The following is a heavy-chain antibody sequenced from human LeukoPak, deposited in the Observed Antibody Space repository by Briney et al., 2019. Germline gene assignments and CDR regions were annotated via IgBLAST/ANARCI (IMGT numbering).Heavy chain of an antibody. Sequence: GGSLRLSCAASGFTFSSYAMSWVRQAPGKGLEWVSAISDSGGSTYYADSVKGRFTISRDNSKNTLYLQMNSLRAEDTAVYYCAKDHDFRDYDSSGYPLDYWGQGTLVTVSS. D-gene: IGHD3-22*01. J-gene: IGHJ4*02. CDR2: ISDSGGST. V-gene: IGHV3-23*01. CDR1: GFTFSSYA. CDR3: AKDHDFRDYDSSGYPLDY.